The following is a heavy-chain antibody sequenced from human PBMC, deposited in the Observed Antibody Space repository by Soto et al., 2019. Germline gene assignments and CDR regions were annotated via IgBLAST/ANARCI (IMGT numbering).Heavy chain of an antibody. CDR2: IYYSGST. J-gene: IGHJ6*02. Sequence: QLQLQESGPGLVKPSETLSLTCTVSGGSISSSSYYWGWIRQPPGKGLEWIGSIYYSGSTYYNPSLKSRVTISVDTSKNQFSLKLSSVTAADTAVYYCTARDYYYGMDVWGQGTTVTVSS. V-gene: IGHV4-39*01. D-gene: IGHD5-18*01. CDR1: GGSISSSSYY. CDR3: TARDYYYGMDV.